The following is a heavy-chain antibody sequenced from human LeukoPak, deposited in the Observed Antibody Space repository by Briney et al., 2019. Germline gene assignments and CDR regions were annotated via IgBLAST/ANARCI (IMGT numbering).Heavy chain of an antibody. CDR2: IYTSGST. CDR3: ARDRLLWFGELLTFDY. J-gene: IGHJ4*02. V-gene: IGHV4-4*07. Sequence: SETLSLTCTVSGGSISSYYWSWLRQPAGKGREWSGRIYTSGSTNYNPSLKSRVTISVDTSKNQFSLKLSSVTAADTAVYYCARDRLLWFGELLTFDYWGQGTLVTVSS. CDR1: GGSISSYY. D-gene: IGHD3-10*01.